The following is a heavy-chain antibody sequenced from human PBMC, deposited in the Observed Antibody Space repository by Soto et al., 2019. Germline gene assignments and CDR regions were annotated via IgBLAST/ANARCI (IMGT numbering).Heavy chain of an antibody. Sequence: SETLSLTCAVYGGSFSGYYWSWIRQPPGKGLEWIGEINHSGSTNYNPSLKSRVTISVDTSKNQFSLKLSSVTAADTAVYYCARLSELPYDAFDIWGQGTMVTVSS. V-gene: IGHV4-34*01. CDR3: ARLSELPYDAFDI. CDR2: INHSGST. CDR1: GGSFSGYY. D-gene: IGHD2-2*01. J-gene: IGHJ3*02.